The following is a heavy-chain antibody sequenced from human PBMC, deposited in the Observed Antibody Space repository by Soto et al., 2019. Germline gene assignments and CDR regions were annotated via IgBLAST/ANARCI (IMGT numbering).Heavy chain of an antibody. CDR2: INHSGST. V-gene: IGHV4-34*01. Sequence: SETLSLTCAVYGESVIGYYWSWIRQPPGKGLEWIGEINHSGSTNYNPSLKSRVTISVDTSKNQFSLKLSSVTAADTAVYYCARASHDAFDIWGQGTMVT. CDR1: GESVIGYY. CDR3: ARASHDAFDI. J-gene: IGHJ3*02.